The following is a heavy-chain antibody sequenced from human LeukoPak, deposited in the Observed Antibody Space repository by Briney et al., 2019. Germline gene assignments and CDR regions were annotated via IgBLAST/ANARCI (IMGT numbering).Heavy chain of an antibody. CDR3: ARDGVGGGYYYDSSGYTAY. CDR2: INPNSGGT. V-gene: IGHV1-2*06. D-gene: IGHD3-22*01. CDR1: GYTFTGCY. Sequence: ASVKVSCKASGYTFTGCYMQWVRQAPGQGLEWMGRINPNSGGTNYAQKFQGRVTMTRDTSISTAYMELSRLRSDDTAVYYCARDGVGGGYYYDSSGYTAYWGQGTLVTVSS. J-gene: IGHJ4*02.